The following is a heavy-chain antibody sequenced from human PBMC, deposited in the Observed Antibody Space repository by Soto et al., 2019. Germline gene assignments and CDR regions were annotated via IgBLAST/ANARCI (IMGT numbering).Heavy chain of an antibody. J-gene: IGHJ4*02. Sequence: PSETLSLTCTVSGGSISSSTYYWGWMRQPPGKGLEWIASFFIGGNTYYNPSLKSRVTISVDTSKNQFSLKLSSVTAADTVVYFCARHHGLDIDDYYWGQGILVTVSS. CDR1: GGSISSSTYY. CDR2: FFIGGNT. D-gene: IGHD3-10*01. CDR3: ARHHGLDIDDYY. V-gene: IGHV4-39*01.